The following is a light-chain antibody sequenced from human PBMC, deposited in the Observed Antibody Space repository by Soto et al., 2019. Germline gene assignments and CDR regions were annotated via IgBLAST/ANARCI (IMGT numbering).Light chain of an antibody. CDR2: LNSDGSH. V-gene: IGLV4-69*01. J-gene: IGLJ2*01. Sequence: QSVLTQSPSASASLGASVKLTCTLSSGHSTYAIAWHQQQPEKGPRYLMKLNSDGSHSKGDGIPDRFSGSSSGAERYLTIPSRQYDEEAAYSCQTWGTGIQVIFGGGTKLTVL. CDR3: QTWGTGIQVI. CDR1: SGHSTYA.